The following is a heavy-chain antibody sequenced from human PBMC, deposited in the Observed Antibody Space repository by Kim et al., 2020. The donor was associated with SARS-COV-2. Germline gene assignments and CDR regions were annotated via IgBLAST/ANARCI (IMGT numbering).Heavy chain of an antibody. V-gene: IGHV1-46*01. D-gene: IGHD2-2*01. CDR1: GYTFTSYY. Sequence: ASVKVSCKASGYTFTSYYMHWVRQAPGQGLEWMGLINPNGGSTSYAQKFQGRVTMTRDTSTSTVYMELSSLRSEDTAVYYCARLGGYCSRSGWRSDRYYYYYYGMDVWGQGTTVTVSS. CDR2: INPNGGST. CDR3: ARLGGYCSRSGWRSDRYYYYYYGMDV. J-gene: IGHJ6*02.